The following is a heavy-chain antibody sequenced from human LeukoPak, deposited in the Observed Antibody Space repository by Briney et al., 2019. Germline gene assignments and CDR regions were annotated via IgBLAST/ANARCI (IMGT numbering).Heavy chain of an antibody. D-gene: IGHD2-21*02. V-gene: IGHV1-2*06. CDR3: AKSIEYCGADCYGYFDL. Sequence: ASVKVSCKASGYTFTGYYMHWVRQAPGQGLEWMGRINPNSGGTNYAQKFQGRVTMTRDTSISTAYMGLSRLRSDDTAVYYCAKSIEYCGADCYGYFDLWGRGTLVTVSS. CDR1: GYTFTGYY. CDR2: INPNSGGT. J-gene: IGHJ2*01.